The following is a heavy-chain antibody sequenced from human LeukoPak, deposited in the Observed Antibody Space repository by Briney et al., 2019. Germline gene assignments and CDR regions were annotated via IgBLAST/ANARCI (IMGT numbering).Heavy chain of an antibody. CDR2: SSGSTI. D-gene: IGHD3-9*01. Sequence: SSGSTIYYADSVKGRFTISRDNAKNSLYLQMNSLRAEDTAVYYCASSSYDILTGYYRELDYWGQGTLVTVSS. CDR3: ASSSYDILTGYYRELDY. V-gene: IGHV3-48*03. J-gene: IGHJ4*02.